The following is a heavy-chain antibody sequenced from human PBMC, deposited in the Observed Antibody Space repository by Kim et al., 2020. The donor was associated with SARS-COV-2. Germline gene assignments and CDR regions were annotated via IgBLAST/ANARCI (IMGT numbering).Heavy chain of an antibody. Sequence: GESLKISCKGSGYSFTSYWISWVRQMPGKGLEWMGRIDPSDSYTNYSPSFQGHVTISADKSISTAYLQWSSLKASDTAMYYCARQGPYGSDYYYGMDVWGQGTTVTVSS. D-gene: IGHD3-10*01. J-gene: IGHJ6*02. CDR3: ARQGPYGSDYYYGMDV. V-gene: IGHV5-10-1*01. CDR1: GYSFTSYW. CDR2: IDPSDSYT.